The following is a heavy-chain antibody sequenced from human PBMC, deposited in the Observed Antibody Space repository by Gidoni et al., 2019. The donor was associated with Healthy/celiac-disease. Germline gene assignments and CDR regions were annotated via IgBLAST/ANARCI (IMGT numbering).Heavy chain of an antibody. CDR2: IKSKTDGGTT. CDR1: GFTFSNAW. Sequence: EVQLVESGGGLVKPGGSLRLSCAASGFTFSNAWMSWVRQAPGKGLEWVGRIKSKTDGGTTDYAAPVKGRFTISRDDSKNTLYLQMNSLKTEDTAVYYCTKDPIVVVGDDAFDIWGQGTMVTVSS. J-gene: IGHJ3*02. V-gene: IGHV3-15*01. D-gene: IGHD3-22*01. CDR3: TKDPIVVVGDDAFDI.